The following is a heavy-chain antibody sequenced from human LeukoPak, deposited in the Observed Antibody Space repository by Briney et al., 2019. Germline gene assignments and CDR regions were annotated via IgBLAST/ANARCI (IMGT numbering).Heavy chain of an antibody. J-gene: IGHJ6*03. D-gene: IGHD2-2*03. Sequence: PGGSLRLSCAASGFTFSSYGMHWVRQAPGKGLEWVAVIWFDGSNKYCADSVKGRFTISRDNSKNTLDLQMNSLRAEDTAVYYRARGGGYCSRTSCPASRMDVWGKGTTVTVSS. CDR2: IWFDGSNK. V-gene: IGHV3-33*01. CDR3: ARGGGYCSRTSCPASRMDV. CDR1: GFTFSSYG.